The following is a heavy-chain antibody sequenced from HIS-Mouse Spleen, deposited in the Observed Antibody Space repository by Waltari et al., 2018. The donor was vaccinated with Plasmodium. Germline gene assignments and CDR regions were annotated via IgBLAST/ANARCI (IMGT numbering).Heavy chain of an antibody. D-gene: IGHD7-27*01. CDR3: AKSSQGTGDLWEY. CDR2: ISGSGAST. CDR1: GFTFSSYA. J-gene: IGHJ4*02. Sequence: SGFTFSSYAMSWVRQAPGKGLEWVSAISGSGASTYYADSVKGRFTISRDNSKNTLYLQMNSLRAEDTAVYYCAKSSQGTGDLWEYWGQGTLVTVSS. V-gene: IGHV3-23*01.